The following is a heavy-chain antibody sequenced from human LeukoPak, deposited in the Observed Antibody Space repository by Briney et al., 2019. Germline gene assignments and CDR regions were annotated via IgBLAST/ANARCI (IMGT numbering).Heavy chain of an antibody. CDR2: IKSKTDGGTT. CDR1: GFTFSNAW. CDR3: TTAPYYYGSGSFGY. J-gene: IGHJ4*02. D-gene: IGHD3-10*01. Sequence: GGSLRLSCAASGFTFSNAWMSWVRQAPGKGLEWVGRIKSKTDGGTTDYAAPVKGRFTISRDDSKNTLYLQMNSLKTEDTAVYYCTTAPYYYGSGSFGYWGQGTLVTVSS. V-gene: IGHV3-15*01.